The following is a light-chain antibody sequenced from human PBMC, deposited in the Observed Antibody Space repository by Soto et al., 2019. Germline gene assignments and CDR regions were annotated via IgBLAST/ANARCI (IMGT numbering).Light chain of an antibody. CDR2: KAS. CDR3: QQYNTHPLT. CDR1: QRISTW. J-gene: IGKJ4*01. Sequence: DILMTQSPSTLSASVGDRVTITCRASQRISTWLAWYQQKAGKAPKLLVYKASRLEGGVPSRFSGSGSGTEFNITISSLQLDDFATYYCQQYNTHPLTFCGGTTVDIK. V-gene: IGKV1-5*03.